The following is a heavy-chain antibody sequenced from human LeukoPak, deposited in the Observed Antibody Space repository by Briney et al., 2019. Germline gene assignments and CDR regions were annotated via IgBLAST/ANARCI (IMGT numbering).Heavy chain of an antibody. CDR1: GFTFSSYW. CDR3: KSGGAAPGSFDY. Sequence: PGGSLRLSCAASGFTFSSYWMSWMRQAPGKGLEWVANIMYGGNEEYYVDSVKGRFTISRDNAKNSLYLQLNSLRVEDTAVYYCKSGGAAPGSFDYWGQGTLVTVSP. D-gene: IGHD1-26*01. V-gene: IGHV3-7*01. CDR2: IMYGGNEE. J-gene: IGHJ4*02.